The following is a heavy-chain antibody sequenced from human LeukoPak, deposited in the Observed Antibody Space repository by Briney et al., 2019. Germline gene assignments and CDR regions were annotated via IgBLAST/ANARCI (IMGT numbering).Heavy chain of an antibody. D-gene: IGHD6-19*01. Sequence: ASVKVSCKASGYTFTGYYMHWVRQAPGQGLEWMGWINPNSGGTNYAQKFQGRVTMTRDTSISTAYMELSRLRSDDTAVYYCARGDIVSSGWYWIGFGDYWGQGTLVTVSS. V-gene: IGHV1-2*02. CDR2: INPNSGGT. J-gene: IGHJ4*02. CDR1: GYTFTGYY. CDR3: ARGDIVSSGWYWIGFGDY.